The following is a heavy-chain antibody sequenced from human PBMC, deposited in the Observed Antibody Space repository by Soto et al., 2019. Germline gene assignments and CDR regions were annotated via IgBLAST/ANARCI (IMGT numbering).Heavy chain of an antibody. CDR1: GGSGSSGDNH. CDR2: IYYSVST. V-gene: IGHV4-30-4*01. J-gene: IGHJ6*01. Sequence: TLALTCTFCGGSGSSGDNHWRGIRQPTGKGLEWIGDIYYSVSTYDNPSLKSRVTISVDTSKNQFSLKLSSVPAADTAVYYCARDNILGILYGGMDVWGQGTTLTVPS. D-gene: IGHD3-3*01. CDR3: ARDNILGILYGGMDV.